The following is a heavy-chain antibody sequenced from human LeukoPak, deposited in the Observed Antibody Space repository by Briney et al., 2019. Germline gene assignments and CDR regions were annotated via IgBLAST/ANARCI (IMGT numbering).Heavy chain of an antibody. CDR3: ATRGPNPTYCDILTGYYHSPGMDV. J-gene: IGHJ6*02. V-gene: IGHV4-31*03. CDR2: IYYSGST. CDR1: GGSISSGGYY. Sequence: PSETLSLTCTVSGGSISSGGYYWSWIRQHPGKGLEWIGYIYYSGSTYYNPSLKSRVTISVDTSKNQFSLKLSSVTAADTAVYYCATRGPNPTYCDILTGYYHSPGMDVWGQGTTVTVSS. D-gene: IGHD3-9*01.